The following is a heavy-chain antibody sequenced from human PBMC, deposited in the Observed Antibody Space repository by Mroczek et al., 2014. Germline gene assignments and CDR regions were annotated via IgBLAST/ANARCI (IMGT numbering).Heavy chain of an antibody. D-gene: IGHD5-18*01. CDR2: INHSGST. J-gene: IGHJ4*02. CDR3: ARGLKQLWLRGTLGL. CDR1: GGSFSGYY. Sequence: QVQLQQWGAGLLKPSETLSLTCAVYGGSFSGYYWSWIRQPPGKGLEWIGEINHSGSTNYNPSLKSRVTISVDTSKNQFSLKLSSVTAADTAVYYCARGLKQLWLRGTLGLWGQGTLVTVSS. V-gene: IGHV4-34*01.